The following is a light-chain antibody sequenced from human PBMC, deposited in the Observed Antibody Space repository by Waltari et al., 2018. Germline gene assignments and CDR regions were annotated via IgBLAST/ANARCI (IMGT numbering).Light chain of an antibody. V-gene: IGLV2-23*01. CDR2: EGN. Sequence: QSALTQPASVSGSPGQSITISCTGTSSDIGGYNLVSWYQHHPGKAPKIIIYEGNKRPSGVLYLFAGAKSGNTAYLTISGLHTEDEADYYCFSYAGIGTLTFGGGTRVTVL. CDR3: FSYAGIGTLT. CDR1: SSDIGGYNL. J-gene: IGLJ3*02.